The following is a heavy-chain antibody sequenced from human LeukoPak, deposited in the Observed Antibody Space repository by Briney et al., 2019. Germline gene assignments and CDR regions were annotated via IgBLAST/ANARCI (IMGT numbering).Heavy chain of an antibody. J-gene: IGHJ4*02. CDR1: GFTFSSSA. CDR3: AKLLQNFDY. V-gene: IGHV3-23*01. CDR2: ISGSDGGT. Sequence: GGSLRLSCAASGFTFSSSAMSWVRQAPGKGLVWVSAISGSDGGTYYADSVKGRFTISRDNSKNTLYLQMSSLRAEDTAVYYCAKLLQNFDYWGQGTLVTVSS. D-gene: IGHD1-26*01.